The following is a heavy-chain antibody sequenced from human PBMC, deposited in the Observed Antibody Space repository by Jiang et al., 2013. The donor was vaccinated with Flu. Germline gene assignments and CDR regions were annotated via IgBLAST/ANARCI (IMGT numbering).Heavy chain of an antibody. D-gene: IGHD1-1*01. J-gene: IGHJ4*02. Sequence: KPTQTLTLTCTSSGFSLSTTGVGVGWIRQPPGKALECLALIYWDDDKRYSPSLRSRLTITKDTSKNQVVLTMTNVDSVDTATYYCAHRRDHRSNWDVGYFDYWGQGALVTVSS. V-gene: IGHV2-5*02. CDR2: IYWDDDK. CDR3: AHRRDHRSNWDVGYFDY. CDR1: GFSLSTTGVG.